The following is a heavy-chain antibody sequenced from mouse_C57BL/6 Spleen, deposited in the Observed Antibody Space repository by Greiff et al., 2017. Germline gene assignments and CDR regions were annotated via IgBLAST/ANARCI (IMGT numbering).Heavy chain of an antibody. D-gene: IGHD2-2*01. V-gene: IGHV1-50*01. CDR2: IDPSNSYT. J-gene: IGHJ4*01. CDR3: AKGGYERDYCAMGC. CDR1: GYTFTSYW. Sequence: QVQLQQPGAELVKPGASVKLSCKASGYTFTSYWMQWVKQRPGQGLEWIGEIDPSNSYTNYNQKFKGKATLTVDTSSSTAYMQLSSLTSEDSAVYYCAKGGYERDYCAMGCWGQGTSVTVSS.